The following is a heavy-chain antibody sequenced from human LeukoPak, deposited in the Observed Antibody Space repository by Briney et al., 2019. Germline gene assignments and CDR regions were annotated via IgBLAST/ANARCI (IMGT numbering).Heavy chain of an antibody. V-gene: IGHV1-69*04. J-gene: IGHJ5*02. CDR1: GGTFSSYA. Sequence: SVKVSCKASGGTFSSYAISWVRQAPGQGLEWMGRIIPILGIANYAQKFQGRVTITADKSTSTAYTELSSLRSEDTAVYYCARETPTSPRSQFDPWGQGTLVTVSS. CDR3: ARETPTSPRSQFDP. CDR2: IIPILGIA.